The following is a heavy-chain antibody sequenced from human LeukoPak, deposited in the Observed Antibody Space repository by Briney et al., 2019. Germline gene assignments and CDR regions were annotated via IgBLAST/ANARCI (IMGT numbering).Heavy chain of an antibody. D-gene: IGHD3-10*01. CDR1: GLTVRSNY. Sequence: GGSLRLSCAASGLTVRSNYMSWVRQAPGKGLEWVSVIYSGGSTYYADSVKGRFTISRDNSKNTLYLQMNSLRAEDTAVYYCARASVGYYGSGSGDAFDIWGQGTMVTVSS. J-gene: IGHJ3*02. CDR3: ARASVGYYGSGSGDAFDI. CDR2: IYSGGST. V-gene: IGHV3-53*01.